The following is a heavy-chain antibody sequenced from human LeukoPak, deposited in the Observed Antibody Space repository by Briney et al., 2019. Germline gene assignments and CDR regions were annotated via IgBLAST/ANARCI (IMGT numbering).Heavy chain of an antibody. CDR2: IIPIFGTA. CDR3: ARSHNWNYSFDY. V-gene: IGHV1-69*13. D-gene: IGHD1-7*01. Sequence: SVKVSCKASGGTFSSYAISWVRQAPGQGLEWMGGIIPIFGTANYAQKFQGRVTITADESTSTAYMELSSLRSEDTAVHYCARSHNWNYSFDYWGQGTLVTVSS. CDR1: GGTFSSYA. J-gene: IGHJ4*02.